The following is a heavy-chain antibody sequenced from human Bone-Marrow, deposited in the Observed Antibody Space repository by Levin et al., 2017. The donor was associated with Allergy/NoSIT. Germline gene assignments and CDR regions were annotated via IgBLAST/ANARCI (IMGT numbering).Heavy chain of an antibody. V-gene: IGHV3-49*04. Sequence: GGSLRLSCTASGFTFGDYAMSWVRQAPGKGLEWVGFIRSKAYGGTTEYAASVKGRFTISRDDSKSIAYLQMNSLKTEDTAVYYCTRDQDNYYDSSGYRNDAFDIWGQGTMVTVSS. CDR3: TRDQDNYYDSSGYRNDAFDI. CDR1: GFTFGDYA. CDR2: IRSKAYGGTT. J-gene: IGHJ3*02. D-gene: IGHD3-22*01.